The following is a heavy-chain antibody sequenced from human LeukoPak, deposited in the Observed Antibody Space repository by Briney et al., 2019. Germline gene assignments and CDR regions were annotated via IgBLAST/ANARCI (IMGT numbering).Heavy chain of an antibody. D-gene: IGHD3-22*01. CDR2: IIPIFGTA. Sequence: ASVKVSCKASGGTFSSYAISWVRQAPGQGLEWMGGIIPIFGTANYAQKFQGRVTITADESTSTAYMELSSLRSEDTAVYYCARVFFRGYDSSGYYRGFDYWGQGTLVTVSS. J-gene: IGHJ4*02. CDR3: ARVFFRGYDSSGYYRGFDY. CDR1: GGTFSSYA. V-gene: IGHV1-69*13.